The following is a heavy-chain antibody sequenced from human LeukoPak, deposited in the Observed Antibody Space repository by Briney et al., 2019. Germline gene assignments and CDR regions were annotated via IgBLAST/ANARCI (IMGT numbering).Heavy chain of an antibody. CDR1: GFTFNTFA. J-gene: IGHJ4*02. CDR3: SRNYFDY. CDR2: ISSGSSTI. Sequence: GGSLRLSCAASGFTFNTFAMTWVRQAPGKGLEWVSYISSGSSTISYADSVKGRFTISRDNSKNTLYLQMNSLRAEDTAVYYCSRNYFDYWGQGTLVTVSS. V-gene: IGHV3-48*01.